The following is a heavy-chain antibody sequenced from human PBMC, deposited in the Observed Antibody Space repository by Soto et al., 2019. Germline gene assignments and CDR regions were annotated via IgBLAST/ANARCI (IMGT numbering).Heavy chain of an antibody. D-gene: IGHD3-22*01. J-gene: IGHJ6*02. V-gene: IGHV3-30*18. CDR3: AKDRDSGGYYYVFIGMDV. Sequence: GGSLRLSCAASGFTFSSYGMHWVRQAPGKGLEWVGVISYDGSNKYYADSVKGRFTISRDSSKNTLYLQMNSLRAEDTAVYYCAKDRDSGGYYYVFIGMDVWGQGTTVTVSS. CDR2: ISYDGSNK. CDR1: GFTFSSYG.